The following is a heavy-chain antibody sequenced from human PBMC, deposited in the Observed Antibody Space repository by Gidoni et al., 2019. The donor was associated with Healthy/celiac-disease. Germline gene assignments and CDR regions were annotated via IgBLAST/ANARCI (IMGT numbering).Heavy chain of an antibody. V-gene: IGHV1-69*01. D-gene: IGHD5-18*01. CDR2: IIPIVGTA. CDR3: AGGYSYGYGGYYGMDV. J-gene: IGHJ6*02. Sequence: QVQLVQSGAEVKKPGSSVKVSCKASGGTFSSYAISWVRQAPGQGLEWMGGIIPIVGTANYAQKFQGRVTITADESTSTAYMELSSLRSEDTAVYYCAGGYSYGYGGYYGMDVWGQGTTVTVSS. CDR1: GGTFSSYA.